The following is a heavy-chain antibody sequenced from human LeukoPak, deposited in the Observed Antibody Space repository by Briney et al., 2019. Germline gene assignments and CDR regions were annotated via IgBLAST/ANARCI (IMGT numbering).Heavy chain of an antibody. Sequence: PSETLSLTCTVSGCSISSSSYYWSWIRQPPGKGREWRGEINHSGRTNYNPSLKRRVTISVDTSKNQFSLKLSSVTAADTAVYYCARESEQLGTDSWGQGTLVTVSS. CDR3: ARESEQLGTDS. D-gene: IGHD6-6*01. V-gene: IGHV4-39*07. J-gene: IGHJ4*02. CDR1: GCSISSSSYY. CDR2: INHSGRT.